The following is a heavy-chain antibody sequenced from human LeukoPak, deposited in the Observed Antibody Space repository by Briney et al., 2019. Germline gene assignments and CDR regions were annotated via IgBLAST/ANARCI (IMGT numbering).Heavy chain of an antibody. CDR2: IIPVLGTT. V-gene: IGHV1-69*13. CDR3: GVSTVTVTYYYMAV. Sequence: ASVKVSCKAAGGSFSTHAIIWVRQAPGQGLEWMGGIIPVLGTTNSAQRFQDRLSLTADESTGTASMELTSLRPEDSAVYYCGVSTVTVTYYYMAVWGKGTTITVSS. J-gene: IGHJ6*03. CDR1: GGSFSTHA. D-gene: IGHD2-21*02.